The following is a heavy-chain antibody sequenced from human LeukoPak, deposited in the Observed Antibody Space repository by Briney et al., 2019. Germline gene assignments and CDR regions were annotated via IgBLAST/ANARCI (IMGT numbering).Heavy chain of an antibody. V-gene: IGHV3-53*01. CDR2: IYSGGNT. J-gene: IGHJ4*02. Sequence: GGSLRLSCTVSGFTVSSNSWSWVRQAPGKGLEWVSFIYSGGNTHSSDSVKGRFTISRDNSKNTLYLQMNSLRAEDTAIYYCARRAGEYSHPYDYWGQGTLVTVSS. D-gene: IGHD2-15*01. CDR1: GFTVSSNS. CDR3: ARRAGEYSHPYDY.